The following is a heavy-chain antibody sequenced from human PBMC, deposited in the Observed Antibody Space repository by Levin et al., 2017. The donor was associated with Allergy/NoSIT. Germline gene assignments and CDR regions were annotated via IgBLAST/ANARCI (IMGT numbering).Heavy chain of an antibody. CDR1: GFTFSSYS. Sequence: GGSLRLSCAASGFTFSSYSMNWVRQAPGKGLEWVSSISSSGSYIYYADSVKGRFTISRDNAKNSLYLQMNSLRAEDTAVYYCARDDLREDLVTPIQYYYYGMDVWGQGTTVTVSS. CDR2: ISSSGSYI. D-gene: IGHD4-23*01. V-gene: IGHV3-21*01. J-gene: IGHJ6*02. CDR3: ARDDLREDLVTPIQYYYYGMDV.